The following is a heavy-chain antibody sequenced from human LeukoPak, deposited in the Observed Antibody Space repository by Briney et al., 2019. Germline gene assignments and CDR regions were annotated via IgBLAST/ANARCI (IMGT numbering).Heavy chain of an antibody. V-gene: IGHV3-30*02. Sequence: PGGSLRLSCEVSGFTFSKYGMHWVRQAPGKGLEWVSTIRYDGSKEYYADSVRGRFTISRDNSGNTLFLQMDSLGAEDTAVYYCVRDTITYDIFTGSPDYWGQGTLAIVSS. J-gene: IGHJ4*02. CDR3: VRDTITYDIFTGSPDY. CDR1: GFTFSKYG. D-gene: IGHD3-9*01. CDR2: IRYDGSKE.